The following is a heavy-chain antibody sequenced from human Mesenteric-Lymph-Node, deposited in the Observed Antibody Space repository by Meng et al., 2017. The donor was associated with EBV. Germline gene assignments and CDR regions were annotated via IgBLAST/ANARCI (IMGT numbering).Heavy chain of an antibody. Sequence: VRLVGAGGGLVQPGGALTLSCEASGFTFSTSWMHWVRQVPGKGLVWVSRINGDASNIKYADSVKGRFTISRDNAKNTLYLDMNSLSAEDTAIYYCTRGGSPFYWGQGTLVTVSS. V-gene: IGHV3-74*01. CDR3: TRGGSPFY. D-gene: IGHD1-26*01. J-gene: IGHJ4*02. CDR1: GFTFSTSW. CDR2: INGDASNI.